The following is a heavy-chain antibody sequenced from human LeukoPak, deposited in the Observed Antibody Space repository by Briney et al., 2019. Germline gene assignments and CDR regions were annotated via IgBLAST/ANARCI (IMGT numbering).Heavy chain of an antibody. Sequence: GGSLRLSCVASGFLVSSYAMHWVRQAPGKGLEWVAVISYDGGNKYYADSVKGRFTISRDNSKNTLYLQMNSLRAEDTAVYYCARDAAVAGTSGFDYWGQGTLVTVSS. CDR1: GFLVSSYA. CDR2: ISYDGGNK. J-gene: IGHJ4*02. CDR3: ARDAAVAGTSGFDY. D-gene: IGHD6-19*01. V-gene: IGHV3-30-3*01.